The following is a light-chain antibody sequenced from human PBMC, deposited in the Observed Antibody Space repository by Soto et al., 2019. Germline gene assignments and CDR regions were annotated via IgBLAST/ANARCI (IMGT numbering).Light chain of an antibody. Sequence: DIQMTQSPSTLSASVGDRVTITCRASQSISSWLAWYQQKPGKAPKLLIYKASSLEGGVPSRFSGSGSWTEFTRTISSLQPDDFATYDCQQYNSYWTFGQGTKVEIK. CDR1: QSISSW. CDR3: QQYNSYWT. V-gene: IGKV1-5*03. J-gene: IGKJ1*01. CDR2: KAS.